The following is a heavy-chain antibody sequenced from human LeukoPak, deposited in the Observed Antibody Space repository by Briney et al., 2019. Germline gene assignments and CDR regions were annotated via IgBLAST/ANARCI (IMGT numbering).Heavy chain of an antibody. J-gene: IGHJ3*02. CDR3: ARGYYDSRGYSNTFDI. CDR2: INYSGGT. CDR1: GASISSSY. D-gene: IGHD3-22*01. V-gene: IGHV4-59*01. Sequence: PSETLSLTCAVSGASISSSYWSWIRQPPGKGLEWIRYINYSGGTNYNPSLKSRVTISVDTSNNQFSLRLSSVTAADTAFYYCARGYYDSRGYSNTFDIWGQGTMVTVSS.